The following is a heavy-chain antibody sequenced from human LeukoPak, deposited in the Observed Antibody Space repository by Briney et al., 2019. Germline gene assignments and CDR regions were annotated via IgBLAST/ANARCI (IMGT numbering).Heavy chain of an antibody. CDR3: ARDHYVWGSYRYTLFDY. J-gene: IGHJ4*02. CDR1: RFTFSSYS. CDR2: ISSSSIYI. Sequence: GGSLTRSCAASRFTFSSYSMNWVRQAPGMGLEWVSSISSSSIYIYYADSVKGRFTISRDNAKNSLYLQMNSLRGEDTAVYYCARDHYVWGSYRYTLFDYWGQGTLVTVSS. D-gene: IGHD3-16*02. V-gene: IGHV3-21*01.